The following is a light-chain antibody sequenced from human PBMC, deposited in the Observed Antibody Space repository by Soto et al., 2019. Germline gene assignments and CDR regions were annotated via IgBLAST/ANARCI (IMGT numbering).Light chain of an antibody. V-gene: IGKV1-39*01. CDR1: QSMSSD. Sequence: DIQMTQSPSYLSASVGDRVTITCRASQSMSSDLNWYQQKTGKAPKLLIYAASSLQSGVPSRFSGSGSGTDFTLTISSLQPEDFATYYCQQSYSTPQLTFGGGTKVEIK. CDR3: QQSYSTPQLT. J-gene: IGKJ4*01. CDR2: AAS.